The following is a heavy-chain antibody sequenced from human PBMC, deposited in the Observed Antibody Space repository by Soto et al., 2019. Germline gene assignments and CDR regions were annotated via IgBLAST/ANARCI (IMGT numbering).Heavy chain of an antibody. V-gene: IGHV2-26*04. CDR2: IFSNDEK. Sequence: QVTVKESGPVLVKPTETLTLTCTVSGFSLGNAGLGVSWIRQPPGKALEWLAHIFSNDEKSYSTSLKSRLTLSTDTSKSQVVLTMTNMDPVDTATYYCASTYSTSWYWFDPWGQGTLVTVSS. J-gene: IGHJ5*02. D-gene: IGHD6-13*01. CDR3: ASTYSTSWYWFDP. CDR1: GFSLGNAGLG.